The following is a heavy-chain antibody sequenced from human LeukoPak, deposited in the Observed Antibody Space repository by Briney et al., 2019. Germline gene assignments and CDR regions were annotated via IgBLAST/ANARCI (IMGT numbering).Heavy chain of an antibody. J-gene: IGHJ4*02. V-gene: IGHV1-8*01. Sequence: ASVKVSCKASGYTFTSYDINWVRQATGQGLEWMGWMSPNSGNTGYAQKFQGRVTMTRNTSISTAYMELSSLRSEDTAVYYCARGAGDYDSSGYYVFYDYWGQGTLVTVSS. D-gene: IGHD3-22*01. CDR2: MSPNSGNT. CDR3: ARGAGDYDSSGYYVFYDY. CDR1: GYTFTSYD.